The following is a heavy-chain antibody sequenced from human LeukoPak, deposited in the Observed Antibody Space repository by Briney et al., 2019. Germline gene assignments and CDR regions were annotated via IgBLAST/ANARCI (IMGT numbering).Heavy chain of an antibody. Sequence: GGSLRLSCAASGFTFSSYEMNWVRQAPGKGLEWVSYISSSGSSIYYADSVKGRFTISRDNSKNTVYLQMTNLKPGDTAVYYCSKGGPLGDTNRFDHWGQGALVSVSS. CDR1: GFTFSSYE. D-gene: IGHD4-17*01. CDR2: ISSSGSSI. J-gene: IGHJ4*02. CDR3: SKGGPLGDTNRFDH. V-gene: IGHV3-48*03.